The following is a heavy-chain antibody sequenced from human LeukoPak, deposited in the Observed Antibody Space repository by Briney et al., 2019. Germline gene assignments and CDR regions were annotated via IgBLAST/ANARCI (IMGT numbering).Heavy chain of an antibody. CDR3: AREGVGSGYYHLDY. Sequence: PSETLSLTCTVSGGSIISTSDYWGWLRQPPGKGLEWIGSIYYSGSTYYNPPLKSRVTISIDTSKNQFSLNLSSVTAADTAVYYCAREGVGSGYYHLDYWGQGTLVTVSS. CDR2: IYYSGST. D-gene: IGHD3-22*01. CDR1: GGSIISTSDY. J-gene: IGHJ4*02. V-gene: IGHV4-39*07.